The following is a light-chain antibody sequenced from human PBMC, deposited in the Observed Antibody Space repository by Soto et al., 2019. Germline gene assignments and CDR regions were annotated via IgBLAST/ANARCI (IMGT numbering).Light chain of an antibody. J-gene: IGKJ1*01. CDR2: DAS. CDR3: QQRSNWPWA. CDR1: QSVSSC. Sequence: EIVLTQSPATLSLSPGERATLSCRASQSVSSCLAWYQQKPGQAPRLLINDASNRATGIPARFSGSGSGTDFTLTISSLEPEDFAVYYCQQRSNWPWAFGQGTKVEIK. V-gene: IGKV3-11*01.